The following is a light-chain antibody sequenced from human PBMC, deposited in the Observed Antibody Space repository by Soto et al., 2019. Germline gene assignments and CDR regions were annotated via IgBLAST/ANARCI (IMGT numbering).Light chain of an antibody. V-gene: IGKV1-39*01. CDR2: DAS. CDR1: ESVSKW. Sequence: IHMTQSPSFLSASVGDKVTITCRATESVSKWLAWYQEKPGNPPRPLIYDASTLESGVPSRFSGSRSGPDFTLTISSLQPEDFATYYCQQSYSSPPTFGQGTKVDIK. CDR3: QQSYSSPPT. J-gene: IGKJ1*01.